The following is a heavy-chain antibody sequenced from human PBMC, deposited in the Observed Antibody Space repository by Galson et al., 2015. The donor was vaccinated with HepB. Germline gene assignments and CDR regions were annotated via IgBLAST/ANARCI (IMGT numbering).Heavy chain of an antibody. Sequence: SLRLSCAGSGFTFSTHAMSWVRQAPGKGLEWVSTITGGGRTNYAESVTGRFTISRDNSEITVYLQMNSLRDEDTAVYYCASDCDGSGSFYNMLGYWGQGTMVTVSS. CDR1: GFTFSTHA. CDR2: ITGGGRT. V-gene: IGHV3-23*01. J-gene: IGHJ4*02. D-gene: IGHD3-10*01. CDR3: ASDCDGSGSFYNMLGY.